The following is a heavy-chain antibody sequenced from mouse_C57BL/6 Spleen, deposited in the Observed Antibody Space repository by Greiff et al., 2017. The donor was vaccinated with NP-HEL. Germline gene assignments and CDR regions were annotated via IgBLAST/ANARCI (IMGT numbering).Heavy chain of an antibody. CDR2: ISSGSSTI. CDR1: GFTFSDYG. CDR3: ARGIKGYFDV. J-gene: IGHJ1*03. V-gene: IGHV5-17*01. D-gene: IGHD2-4*01. Sequence: EVKLVESGGGLVKPGGSLKLSCAASGFTFSDYGMHWVRQAPEKGPEWVAYISSGSSTIYYADTVKGRFTISRDNAKNTLFLQMTSRRSEDTAMYYCARGIKGYFDVWGTGTTVPVSS.